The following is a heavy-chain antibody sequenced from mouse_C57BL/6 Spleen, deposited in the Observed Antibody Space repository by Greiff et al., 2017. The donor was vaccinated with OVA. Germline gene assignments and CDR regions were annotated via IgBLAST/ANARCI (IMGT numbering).Heavy chain of an antibody. J-gene: IGHJ3*01. CDR1: EYEFTSHD. V-gene: IGHV5-2*01. D-gene: IGHD1-1*02. CDR3: ARQEYYCAFAY. Sequence: EVLVVESGGGLVQPGESLKLSCESNEYEFTSHDMSWVRKTPEKRLELVAAINSDGGSTYYPDTMKRRFIISRDNTKKTLYLQMSSLRSEDTALYYCARQEYYCAFAYWGQGTLVTVSA. CDR2: INSDGGST.